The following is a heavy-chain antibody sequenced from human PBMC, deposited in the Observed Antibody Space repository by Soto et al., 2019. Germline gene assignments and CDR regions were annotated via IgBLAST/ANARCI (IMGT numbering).Heavy chain of an antibody. CDR2: ITWNGGTI. J-gene: IGHJ6*02. CDR3: AKVYSNPIKPYYYYGMDV. CDR1: GFAFDDYV. Sequence: GGSLRLSCAASGFAFDDYVMHWARQPPGRGLEWVSGITWNGGTIRYVDSVKGRFTISRDSAENSLYLQMNSLRPEDTAVYYCAKVYSNPIKPYYYYGMDVWGQGTTVTVSS. D-gene: IGHD6-13*01. V-gene: IGHV3-9*01.